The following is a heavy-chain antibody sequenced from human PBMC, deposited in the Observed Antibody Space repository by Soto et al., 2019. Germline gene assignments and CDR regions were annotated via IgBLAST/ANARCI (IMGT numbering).Heavy chain of an antibody. CDR1: GGTFSSYA. D-gene: IGHD3-10*01. J-gene: IGHJ4*02. Sequence: QVQLVQSGAEVKKPESSVKVSCKASGGTFSSYAISWVRQAPGQGLEWMGGIIPIFGTANYAQKFQGRVTITADESTSTAYMELSSLRSEDTAVYYCARGLTPPMVRGVTLDYWGQGTLVTVSS. CDR3: ARGLTPPMVRGVTLDY. V-gene: IGHV1-69*01. CDR2: IIPIFGTA.